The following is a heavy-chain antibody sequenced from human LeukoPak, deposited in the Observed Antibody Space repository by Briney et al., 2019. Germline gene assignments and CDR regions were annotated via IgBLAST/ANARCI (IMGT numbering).Heavy chain of an antibody. CDR3: VRNGGSLDY. D-gene: IGHD3-10*01. Sequence: GGSLRLSCAASGFTFTKHWMSWVRQAPGKGLEWVANIKQDGSEKYYVDSAKGQFTISRDNAKNSLNLQMNSLRAEDTAVYYCVRNGGSLDYWGQGTLVTVSS. J-gene: IGHJ4*02. CDR2: IKQDGSEK. V-gene: IGHV3-7*01. CDR1: GFTFTKHW.